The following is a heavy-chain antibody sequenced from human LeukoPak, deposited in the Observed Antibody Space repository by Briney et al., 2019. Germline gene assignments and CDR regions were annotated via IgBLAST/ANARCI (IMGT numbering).Heavy chain of an antibody. Sequence: NPSETLTLTCTVSGGSISSSSYYWGWIRQPPGKGLEWIGSIYYSGSTYYNPSLKSRVTISVDTSKNQFSLKLSSVTAADTAVYYCARGLEQWLARGYYYYYYMDVWGKGTTVSVSS. D-gene: IGHD6-19*01. CDR3: ARGLEQWLARGYYYYYYMDV. CDR1: GGSISSSSYY. V-gene: IGHV4-39*01. CDR2: IYYSGST. J-gene: IGHJ6*03.